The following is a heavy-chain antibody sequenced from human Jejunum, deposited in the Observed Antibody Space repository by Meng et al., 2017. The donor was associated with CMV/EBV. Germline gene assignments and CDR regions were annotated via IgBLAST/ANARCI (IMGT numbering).Heavy chain of an antibody. CDR2: ISAYNGNT. D-gene: IGHD2-2*01. V-gene: IGHV1-18*01. J-gene: IGHJ4*02. CDR1: GFIFTSYA. Sequence: QVQLVQSGAEVKKPGXSVKVSCEASGFIFTSYAIRWVRQAPGHGLQYMGWISAYNGNTNYAQELQGRVTMTTDTSTSTAYMELRSLRFDDTAVYYCARFYCSSTSCPHVLFDYWGQGTLVTVSS. CDR3: ARFYCSSTSCPHVLFDY.